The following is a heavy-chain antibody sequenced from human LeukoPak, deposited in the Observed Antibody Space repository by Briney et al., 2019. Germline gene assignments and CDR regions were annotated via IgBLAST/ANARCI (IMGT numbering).Heavy chain of an antibody. CDR1: GFIVSDND. CDR2: IYADGST. V-gene: IGHV3-66*04. CDR3: AKRSVPGRPGY. J-gene: IGHJ4*02. D-gene: IGHD3-3*01. Sequence: GGSLRLSYAASGFIVSDNDIKWVRQAPGKGLEWVSLIYADGSTHYTDSVKGRFSISRDNSQNTVYLQMNSLRGEDTAVYFCAKRSVPGRPGYWGQGTLVTVSS.